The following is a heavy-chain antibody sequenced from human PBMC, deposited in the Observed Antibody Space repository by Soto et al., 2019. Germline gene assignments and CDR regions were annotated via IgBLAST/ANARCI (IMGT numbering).Heavy chain of an antibody. CDR1: EFTFSSYA. J-gene: IGHJ2*01. CDR3: AKYRAISGTSPPQRHFDV. V-gene: IGHV3-23*01. Sequence: EVHLLESGGDLVQPGGSLRLSCAASEFTFSSYAMTWVRQSPGKGLEWVSTVGHGGANPYYADSVKGRFTISRDNSKNTLYLQMNSLRAEDTAVYYCAKYRAISGTSPPQRHFDVWGRGTLVTVSS. CDR2: VGHGGANP. D-gene: IGHD1-7*01.